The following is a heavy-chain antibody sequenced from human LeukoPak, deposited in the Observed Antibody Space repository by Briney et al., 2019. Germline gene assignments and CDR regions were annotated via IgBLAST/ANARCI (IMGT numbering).Heavy chain of an antibody. V-gene: IGHV1-69*01. CDR2: IIPIFGTA. CDR1: GGTFSSYA. CDR3: AREVFFGVVIMGHNWFDP. J-gene: IGHJ5*02. D-gene: IGHD3-3*01. Sequence: ASVKVSCKASGGTFSSYAISWVRQAPGQGLEWMGGIIPIFGTANYAQKFQGRVTITADESTSTAYMELSSLRSEDTAVYYCAREVFFGVVIMGHNWFDPWGQGTLVTVSS.